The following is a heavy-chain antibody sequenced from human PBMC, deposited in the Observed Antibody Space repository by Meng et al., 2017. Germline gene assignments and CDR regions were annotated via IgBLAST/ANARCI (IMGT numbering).Heavy chain of an antibody. J-gene: IGHJ4*02. Sequence: SETLSLTCAVYGGSFSGYYWSWIRQPPGKGLEWIGEINHSGSTNYNPSLKSRVTISVDTSKNQFSLKLSSVTAADTAVYYCARGSKGYSSGWYKYWGQGTRVTVSS. D-gene: IGHD6-19*01. V-gene: IGHV4-34*01. CDR3: ARGSKGYSSGWYKY. CDR2: INHSGST. CDR1: GGSFSGYY.